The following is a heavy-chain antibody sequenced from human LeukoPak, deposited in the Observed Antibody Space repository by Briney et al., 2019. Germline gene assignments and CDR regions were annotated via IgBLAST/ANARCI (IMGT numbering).Heavy chain of an antibody. CDR3: ARLLDNDISGDPDTFDV. D-gene: IGHD3-22*01. CDR2: VSYTGRT. CDR1: GGSLSGHY. Sequence: PSETLSPTCTVSGGSLSGHYWSWIRQPPGKRLEWIGYVSYTGRTKYNPSLQSRVTISIDTSKSQFSLMLTSVTSADTAVYSCARLLDNDISGDPDTFDVWGQGTTVIVSS. J-gene: IGHJ3*01. V-gene: IGHV4-59*11.